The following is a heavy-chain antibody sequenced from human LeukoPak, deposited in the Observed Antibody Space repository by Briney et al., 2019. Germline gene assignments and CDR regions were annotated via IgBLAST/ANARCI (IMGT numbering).Heavy chain of an antibody. D-gene: IGHD6-13*01. Sequence: GASVKVSYKASGYTFTGYYMHWVRQAPGQGLEWMGWINPNSGGTNYAQKFQGRVTMTRDTSISTAYMELSRLRSDDTAVYYCAREAPGIAAAAKYYYYYYMDVWGKGTTVTISS. CDR2: INPNSGGT. J-gene: IGHJ6*03. CDR3: AREAPGIAAAAKYYYYYYMDV. V-gene: IGHV1-2*02. CDR1: GYTFTGYY.